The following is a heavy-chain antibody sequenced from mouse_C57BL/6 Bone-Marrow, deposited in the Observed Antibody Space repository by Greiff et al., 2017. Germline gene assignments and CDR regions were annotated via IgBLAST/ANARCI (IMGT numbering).Heavy chain of an antibody. V-gene: IGHV1-55*01. CDR3: ARRTGTGGYYAMDY. CDR2: IYPGSGST. D-gene: IGHD4-1*01. Sequence: QVQLQQPGAELVKPGASVKMSCKASGYTFTSYWITWVKQRPGQGLEWIGEIYPGSGSTNYNEKFKSKATLTVDTSSSTAYMQLSSLTSEDSAVYYCARRTGTGGYYAMDYWGQGTSVTVSS. J-gene: IGHJ4*01. CDR1: GYTFTSYW.